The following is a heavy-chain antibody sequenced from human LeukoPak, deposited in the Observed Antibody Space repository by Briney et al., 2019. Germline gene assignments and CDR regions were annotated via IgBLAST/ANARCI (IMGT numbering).Heavy chain of an antibody. Sequence: GASLKISCKGSGYSFTSYWIGWVRQMPGKGLEWMGIIYPGDSDTRYSPSFQGQVTISADRSISTAYLQWSSLKASDTAMYYCARDSSSFQNWFDPWGQGTLATVSS. V-gene: IGHV5-51*01. CDR1: GYSFTSYW. J-gene: IGHJ5*02. CDR2: IYPGDSDT. D-gene: IGHD6-13*01. CDR3: ARDSSSFQNWFDP.